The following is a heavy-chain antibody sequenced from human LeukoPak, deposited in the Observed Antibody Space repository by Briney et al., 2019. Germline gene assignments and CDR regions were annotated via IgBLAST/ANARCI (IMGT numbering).Heavy chain of an antibody. Sequence: GGSLRLSCAASGFTFSSYSLNWVRQAPGKGLEWVSFISSGSSYIYYADSVRGRFTISRDNAKKSLYLQMNSLRAEDTAVYYCARDLGGPGDSWGQGTLVTVSS. V-gene: IGHV3-21*01. J-gene: IGHJ4*02. CDR3: ARDLGGPGDS. CDR1: GFTFSSYS. CDR2: ISSGSSYI. D-gene: IGHD3-16*01.